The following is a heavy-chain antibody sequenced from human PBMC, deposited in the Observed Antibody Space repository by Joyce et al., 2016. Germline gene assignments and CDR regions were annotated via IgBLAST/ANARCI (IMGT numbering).Heavy chain of an antibody. J-gene: IGHJ4*02. Sequence: EVQLVESGGGLVQPGGSLRLSCAASGFRLSGYWMNWVRQAPGKGLEWVININHDGSEKYYVDSVKGRFTISRDNAMNSLFLQMDSLRAEDTAVYYCARGINESPGLDDWGQGTLVIVSS. CDR2: INHDGSEK. V-gene: IGHV3-7*03. CDR1: GFRLSGYW. D-gene: IGHD1-14*01. CDR3: ARGINESPGLDD.